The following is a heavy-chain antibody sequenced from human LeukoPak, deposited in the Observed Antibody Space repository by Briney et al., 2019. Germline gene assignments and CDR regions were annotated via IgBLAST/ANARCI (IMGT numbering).Heavy chain of an antibody. J-gene: IGHJ4*02. V-gene: IGHV3-7*01. CDR1: GFTFSGYW. CDR3: ARRERGLFDY. D-gene: IGHD3-16*01. CDR2: IKQDGSEK. Sequence: GGSLRLSCAASGFTFSGYWMSWVRQAPGKGLEWVANIKQDGSEKYYVDSVKGRFTISRDNAKNSLYLQMNSLRAEDTAVYYCARRERGLFDYWGQGTLATVSS.